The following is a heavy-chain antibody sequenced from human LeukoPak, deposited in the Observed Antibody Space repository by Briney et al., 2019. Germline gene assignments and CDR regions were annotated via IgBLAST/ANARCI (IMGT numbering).Heavy chain of an antibody. CDR1: GGSISSSSYY. J-gene: IGHJ4*02. CDR2: IYYSGST. D-gene: IGHD4-23*01. V-gene: IGHV4-39*01. Sequence: PSETLSLTCTVSGGSISSSSYYWGWIRQPPGKGLEWIGSIYYSGSTYYNPSLKSRVTISVDTSKNQFSLKLSSVTAADTAVYYCARLRRGGGNSDYWGQGTLVTVSS. CDR3: ARLRRGGGNSDY.